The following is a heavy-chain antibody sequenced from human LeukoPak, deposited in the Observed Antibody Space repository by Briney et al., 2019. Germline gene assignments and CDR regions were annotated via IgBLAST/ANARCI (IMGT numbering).Heavy chain of an antibody. J-gene: IGHJ6*03. CDR3: ARVRGSSGSYEYYHYMDV. V-gene: IGHV4-34*01. D-gene: IGHD1-26*01. CDR1: GGSFSGYY. Sequence: PSETLSLTCAVYGGSFSGYYWSWIRQPPGKGLEWIGEINHSGSTNYNPSLKSRVTMSVDTSKKQFSLKLSSVTAADTAVYYCARVRGSSGSYEYYHYMDVWGKGTTVTISS. CDR2: INHSGST.